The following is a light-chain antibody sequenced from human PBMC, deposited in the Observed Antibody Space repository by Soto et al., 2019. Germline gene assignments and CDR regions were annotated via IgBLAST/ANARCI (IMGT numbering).Light chain of an antibody. CDR1: QSINGNY. CDR3: QQYGSSPQT. V-gene: IGKV3-20*01. Sequence: DIVLTQSPGTLSLSPGERATLSCRASQSINGNYLAWYQQKPGQAPRLLIYGASSRATGIPDRFSGSGSGTDFTLTISRLEPEDFAVYYCQQYGSSPQTFGQGTKVEIK. CDR2: GAS. J-gene: IGKJ1*01.